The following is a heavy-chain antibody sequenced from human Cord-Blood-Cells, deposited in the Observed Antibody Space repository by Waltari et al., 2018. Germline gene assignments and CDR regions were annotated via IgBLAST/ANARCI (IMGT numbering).Heavy chain of an antibody. V-gene: IGHV3-21*01. CDR2: ISRSHSYI. CDR3: ARILGAPGAVDH. J-gene: IGHJ4*02. Sequence: EVQLVESGGGLVKPGGSLRLSCAASGFTFSSYSLNWVRQAPGKGLEWVSAISRSHSYIYYADSVKGRFTISRDNAKNSLYLQMHSLRAEDTAVYYCARILGAPGAVDHWGQGTLVTVSS. CDR1: GFTFSSYS. D-gene: IGHD3-16*01.